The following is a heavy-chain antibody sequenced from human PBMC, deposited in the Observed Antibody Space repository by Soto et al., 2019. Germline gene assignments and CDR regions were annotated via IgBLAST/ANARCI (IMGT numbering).Heavy chain of an antibody. Sequence: LRLSCAASGLTFSRYEMNWVRQAPGKGLEWIAYIHSSATTMFYADSVKGRFTISRDNAKNSLYLQLNSLSAEDTALYYCATRSGGGGAFDFWGQGTMVTVSS. CDR3: ATRSGGGGAFDF. V-gene: IGHV3-48*03. D-gene: IGHD3-10*01. CDR2: IHSSATTM. J-gene: IGHJ3*01. CDR1: GLTFSRYE.